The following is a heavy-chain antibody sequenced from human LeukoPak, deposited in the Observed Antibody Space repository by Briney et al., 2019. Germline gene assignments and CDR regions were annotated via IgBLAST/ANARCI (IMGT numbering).Heavy chain of an antibody. CDR3: AKDGQLHYYYYYYMDV. V-gene: IGHV3-43D*03. Sequence: GGSLRLSCAASGFTFDDYAMHWVRQAPGKGLEWVSLINWDGGSTYYADSVKGRFTISRDNSKNSLYLQMNSLRAEDTALYYCAKDGQLHYYYYYYMDVWGKGTTVTVSS. J-gene: IGHJ6*03. D-gene: IGHD6-6*01. CDR2: INWDGGST. CDR1: GFTFDDYA.